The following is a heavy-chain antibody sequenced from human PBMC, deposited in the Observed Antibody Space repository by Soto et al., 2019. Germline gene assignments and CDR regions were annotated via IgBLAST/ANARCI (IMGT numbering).Heavy chain of an antibody. V-gene: IGHV3-23*01. CDR1: GITFSNYA. J-gene: IGHJ4*02. D-gene: IGHD3-16*02. CDR2: ISTSGGRP. CDR3: AKDPDRYDSVWGTYRYIDH. Sequence: EVQLLESGGGLVQPGGSLRLSCTASGITFSNYAMSWVRQAPRKGLEWVSSISTSGGRPYYADSVKGRFTISRDHSKNTLYLQMNSLRVEDTAVYYCAKDPDRYDSVWGTYRYIDHWGQGTLVTVSS.